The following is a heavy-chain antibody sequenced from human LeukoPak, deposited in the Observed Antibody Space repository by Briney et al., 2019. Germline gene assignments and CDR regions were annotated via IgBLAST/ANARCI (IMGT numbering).Heavy chain of an antibody. Sequence: GGSLRLSCAASGFTFTSYSFNWVRQAPGKGLEWVSSINTVASYIYYADSVKGRFTISRDDADNSLYLQMNSLRAEDTAAYFCVRLRRNSDRSGFYYYYDNWGQGTLVTVSS. CDR2: INTVASYI. D-gene: IGHD3-22*01. CDR1: GFTFTSYS. CDR3: VRLRRNSDRSGFYYYYDN. V-gene: IGHV3-21*01. J-gene: IGHJ4*02.